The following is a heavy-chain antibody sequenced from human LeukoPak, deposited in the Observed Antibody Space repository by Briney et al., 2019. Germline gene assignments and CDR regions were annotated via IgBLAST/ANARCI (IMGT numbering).Heavy chain of an antibody. CDR1: GSIFTSYW. D-gene: IGHD6-13*01. Sequence: GESLKISCKGSGSIFTSYWIGWVRQLPGKGLEWMGIIYPGDSDTRYSPSFQGQVTISADKSISTAYLQWSSLKASDTAMYYCARRAARSSSFDYWGQGTLVTVSS. V-gene: IGHV5-51*01. CDR3: ARRAARSSSFDY. CDR2: IYPGDSDT. J-gene: IGHJ4*02.